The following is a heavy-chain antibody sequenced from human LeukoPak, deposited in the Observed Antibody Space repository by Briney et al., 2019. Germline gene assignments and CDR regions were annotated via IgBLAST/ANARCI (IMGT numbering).Heavy chain of an antibody. Sequence: SETLSLTCTVSGASITTTLYYWVWARQSPGKGLEWIGSFYYGGITYYHPSLKSRVTVSVDTSRSQFSLKLTSVTAADTAVYYCARAGRDGYSPASDSFDIWGQGKTVTVSS. CDR2: FYYGGIT. J-gene: IGHJ3*02. CDR3: ARAGRDGYSPASDSFDI. CDR1: GASITTTLYY. D-gene: IGHD5-24*01. V-gene: IGHV4-39*07.